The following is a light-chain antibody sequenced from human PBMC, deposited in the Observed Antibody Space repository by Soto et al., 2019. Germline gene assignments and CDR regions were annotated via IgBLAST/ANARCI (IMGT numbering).Light chain of an antibody. CDR3: SSFSSSRTLYV. V-gene: IGLV2-14*01. J-gene: IGLJ1*01. Sequence: QSALTQPASVSGSPGQSITISCTGASSDVGAHNYVSWYQQHPGKAPKLMIFEVSNRPSGVSNRFSGSKSGNTASLTVSGLQAEDEADYYCSSFSSSRTLYVFGTGTKVTVL. CDR2: EVS. CDR1: SSDVGAHNY.